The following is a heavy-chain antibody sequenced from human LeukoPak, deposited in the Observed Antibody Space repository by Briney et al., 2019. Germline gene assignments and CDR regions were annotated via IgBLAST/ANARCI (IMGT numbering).Heavy chain of an antibody. J-gene: IGHJ6*03. CDR1: GFAFSEYW. D-gene: IGHD3-3*01. CDR3: AKDKYNFWSGSNYYYMDV. V-gene: IGHV3-7*03. CDR2: INQDGSET. Sequence: GGSLRLSCAGSGFAFSEYWMSWVRQAPGKGLEWVANINQDGSETYYVDSVEGRFTISRDNSKNTLYLQMNSLRAEDTAVYYCAKDKYNFWSGSNYYYMDVWGKGTTVTVSS.